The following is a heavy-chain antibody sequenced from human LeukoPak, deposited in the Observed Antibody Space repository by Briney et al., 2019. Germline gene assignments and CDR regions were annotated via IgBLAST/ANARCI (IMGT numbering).Heavy chain of an antibody. J-gene: IGHJ4*02. V-gene: IGHV3-30*04. D-gene: IGHD2-15*01. CDR2: ISYDGSNK. CDR3: ARLKTHCSGGSCPFDY. Sequence: PGRSLILSCAASGFTFSSYAMHWVRQAPGKGLEWVAVISYDGSNKYYTDSVKGRFTTSRDNSKNTLYLQMNSLRAEDTAVYYCARLKTHCSGGSCPFDYWGQGTLVTVSS. CDR1: GFTFSSYA.